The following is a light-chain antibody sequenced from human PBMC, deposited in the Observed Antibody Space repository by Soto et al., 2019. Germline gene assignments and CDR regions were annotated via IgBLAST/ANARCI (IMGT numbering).Light chain of an antibody. V-gene: IGLV2-11*01. CDR2: DVS. CDR1: ISDVGGYNY. J-gene: IGLJ1*01. CDR3: CSYAGRDIHYV. Sequence: QSALTQPRSVSGSPGQSVTISCTGSISDVGGYNYVSWYQQHPGKAPKLMIYDVSKRPSGVPDRFSGSKSANTASLTISGLQAEDEADYYCCSYAGRDIHYVFGGGTKVTVL.